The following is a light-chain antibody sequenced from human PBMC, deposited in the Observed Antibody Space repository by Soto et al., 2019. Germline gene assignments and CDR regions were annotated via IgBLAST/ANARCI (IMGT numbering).Light chain of an antibody. CDR3: ISYTDRQSYL. CDR2: AVS. Sequence: QSALAQPASVSGSPGQSITISGSGTSIDIGSYNHVAWYQQFPGKSPKLMIYAVSDRPSGVSDRFSGSKSGITASLTISGLQTEDEADYYCISYTDRQSYLFGTGTKVTVL. CDR1: SIDIGSYNH. J-gene: IGLJ1*01. V-gene: IGLV2-14*03.